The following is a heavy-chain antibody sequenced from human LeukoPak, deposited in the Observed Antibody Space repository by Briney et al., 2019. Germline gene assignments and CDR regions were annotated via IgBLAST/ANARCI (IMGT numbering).Heavy chain of an antibody. D-gene: IGHD3-3*01. CDR1: GFTFSTYT. J-gene: IGHJ4*02. CDR2: IGGDGGGGT. V-gene: IGHV3-23*01. CDR3: AKAIWSGYSRYFDY. Sequence: PGGSLRLSCAASGFTFSTYTMAWVRQAPGGGLEWVSGIGGDGGGGTYYADSVKGRFTISRDNSKNTLYLQMNSLRAEDTAVYYCAKAIWSGYSRYFDYWGQGTLVTVSS.